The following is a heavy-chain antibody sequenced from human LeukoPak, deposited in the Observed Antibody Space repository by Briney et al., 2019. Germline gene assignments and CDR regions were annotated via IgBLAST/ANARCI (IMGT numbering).Heavy chain of an antibody. CDR2: IYTSGST. D-gene: IGHD1-26*01. J-gene: IGHJ3*02. Sequence: SQTLSLTCTVSGGSISSGSYYWSWIRQPAGKGLEWIGRIYTSGSTNYNPSLKSRVTISVDTSKNQFPLKLSSVTAADTAVYYCARDSCSGSYCSVASDIWGQGTMVTVSS. CDR1: GGSISSGSYY. CDR3: ARDSCSGSYCSVASDI. V-gene: IGHV4-61*02.